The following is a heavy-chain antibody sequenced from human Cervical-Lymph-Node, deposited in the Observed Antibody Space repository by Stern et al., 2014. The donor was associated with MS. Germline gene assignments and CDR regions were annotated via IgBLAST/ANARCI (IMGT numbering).Heavy chain of an antibody. CDR1: GFTFSTYS. CDR3: ARDALNVRGTFDI. D-gene: IGHD3-16*01. Sequence: VQLVESGGGLVKPGGSLRLSCAASGFTFSTYSMNWVRQAPGKGLEWVSSLTSGSTYIYYADAVKGRFTISRDNAKNSLYLQMNSLRAEDTALYYCARDALNVRGTFDIWGQGTIVSVSS. J-gene: IGHJ3*02. V-gene: IGHV3-21*01. CDR2: LTSGSTYI.